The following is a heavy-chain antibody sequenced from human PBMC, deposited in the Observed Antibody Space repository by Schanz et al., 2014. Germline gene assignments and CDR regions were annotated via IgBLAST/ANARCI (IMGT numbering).Heavy chain of an antibody. CDR1: GGSIRSGTYY. V-gene: IGHV4-61*02. D-gene: IGHD1-1*01. Sequence: QVQLQESGPGLVKPSQTLSLTCTVSGGSIRSGTYYWSWIRQPAGKALEWVGRVFPNGITNYNPPLKSRVTISRDTSKNHFSLTRASLTAADTAVYYCARDTTWRLDLWGRGTLVTVSS. J-gene: IGHJ2*01. CDR2: VFPNGIT. CDR3: ARDTTWRLDL.